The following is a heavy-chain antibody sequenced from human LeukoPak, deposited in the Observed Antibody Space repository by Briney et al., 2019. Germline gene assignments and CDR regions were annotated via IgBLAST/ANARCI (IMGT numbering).Heavy chain of an antibody. CDR3: ARVGDSSGYRDAFDI. Sequence: ASVKVSCKASGYTFTSYDINWVRQATGQGLEWMGWMNPNSGNTGYAQKFQGRVTITRNTSISTAYMELSSLRSEDTAVYYCARVGDSSGYRDAFDIWGQGTMVTVSS. D-gene: IGHD3-22*01. CDR1: GYTFTSYD. J-gene: IGHJ3*02. V-gene: IGHV1-8*03. CDR2: MNPNSGNT.